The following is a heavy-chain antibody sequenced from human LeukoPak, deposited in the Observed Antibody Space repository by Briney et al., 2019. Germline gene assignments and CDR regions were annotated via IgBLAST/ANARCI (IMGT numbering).Heavy chain of an antibody. CDR1: GFTFSNAW. Sequence: GGSLRLSCAASGFTFSNAWMSWVRQAPGKGLEWVGRIKSKTDGGTTDYAAPVKGRFTISRDDSKNTLYLQMNSLKAEDTAVYYCTTFVKYRSSFAIDYWGQGTLVTVSS. CDR2: IKSKTDGGTT. D-gene: IGHD6-6*01. J-gene: IGHJ4*02. V-gene: IGHV3-15*01. CDR3: TTFVKYRSSFAIDY.